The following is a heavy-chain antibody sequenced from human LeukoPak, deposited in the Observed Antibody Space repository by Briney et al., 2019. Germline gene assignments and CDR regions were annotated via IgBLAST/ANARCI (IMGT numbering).Heavy chain of an antibody. CDR2: MYPNSGDT. CDR3: ARTGLGGNVWIDS. Sequence: SVPVSCKACGYTFTNYEINGVRQATGQGLEWMGWMYPNSGDTGYAQKFQGRVNMTRHTSISTAYMELTSLTSDHRAIFYCARTGLGGNVWIDSWGQGTLVTVSS. D-gene: IGHD1-26*01. J-gene: IGHJ5*01. V-gene: IGHV1-8*01. CDR1: GYTFTNYE.